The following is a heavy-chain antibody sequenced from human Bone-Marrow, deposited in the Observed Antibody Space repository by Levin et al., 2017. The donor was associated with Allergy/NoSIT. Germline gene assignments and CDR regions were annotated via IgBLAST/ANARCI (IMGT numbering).Heavy chain of an antibody. Sequence: SLKISCAASGFTFDDYAMHWVRQAPGKGLEWVSGISWNSGSIGYADSVKGRFTISRDNAKNSLYLQMNSLRAEDTALYYCAKALGGSSSWMYYFDYWGQGTLVTVSS. J-gene: IGHJ4*02. CDR2: ISWNSGSI. CDR3: AKALGGSSSWMYYFDY. D-gene: IGHD6-13*01. V-gene: IGHV3-9*01. CDR1: GFTFDDYA.